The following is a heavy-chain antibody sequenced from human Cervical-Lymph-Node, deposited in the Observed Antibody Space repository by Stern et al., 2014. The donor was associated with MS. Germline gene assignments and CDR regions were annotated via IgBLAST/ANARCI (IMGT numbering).Heavy chain of an antibody. D-gene: IGHD6-13*01. Sequence: QVQLQQWGAGPLKPSETLSLTCAVRGGSFSGTYWSWIRQPQGKGLAWIGETNQMGTPNYNPSLKSRVTLLRDTSRNEFSLRLRSVTAADTAVYYCASAGDGSSQHNWFDAWGQGALVTVSS. CDR2: TNQMGTP. CDR1: GGSFSGTY. CDR3: ASAGDGSSQHNWFDA. J-gene: IGHJ5*02. V-gene: IGHV4-34*01.